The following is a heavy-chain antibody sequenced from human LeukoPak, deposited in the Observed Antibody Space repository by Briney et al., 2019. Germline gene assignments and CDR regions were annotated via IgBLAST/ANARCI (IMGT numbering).Heavy chain of an antibody. J-gene: IGHJ6*04. D-gene: IGHD4-17*01. CDR3: ARPSSYYGDNNEDYYYGMDV. Sequence: GASVKVSCKASGGTFSSYAISWVRQAPGQGLEWMGGIIPIFGTANYAQKFQGRVTITADESTSTAYMELSSLRSEDTAVYYCARPSSYYGDNNEDYYYGMDVWGKGTTVTVSS. CDR2: IIPIFGTA. V-gene: IGHV1-69*13. CDR1: GGTFSSYA.